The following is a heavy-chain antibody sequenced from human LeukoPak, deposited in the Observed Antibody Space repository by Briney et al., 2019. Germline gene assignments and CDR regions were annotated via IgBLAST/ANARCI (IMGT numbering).Heavy chain of an antibody. CDR2: INSDGSST. V-gene: IGHV3-74*01. D-gene: IGHD2-15*01. CDR3: ARGVCSGGSCYSLDY. J-gene: IGHJ4*02. CDR1: GFTFSIYW. Sequence: QPGGSLRLSCAASGFTFSIYWMHWVRQAPGKGLVWVSRINSDGSSTSYADSVKSRFTISRDNAKNTLYLQMSSLRAEDTAVYYCARGVCSGGSCYSLDYWGQGTLVTVSS.